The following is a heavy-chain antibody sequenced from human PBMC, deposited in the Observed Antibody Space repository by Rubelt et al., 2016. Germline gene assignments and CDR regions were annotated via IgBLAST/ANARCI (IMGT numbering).Heavy chain of an antibody. J-gene: IGHJ6*03. V-gene: IGHV4-59*01. CDR1: GGSISSYY. CDR3: ARGCYITRVRGAFYYMDG. Sequence: QVQLQESGPGLAKPSETLTLTCTVSGGSISSYYWRWVRQAPGKGLEWIGYMYFTGTTKYNPSLESRVAIPVDTSKKQFSLKSCSVTAADTAACYCARGCYITRVRGAFYYMDGWGKGTTVTVSS. D-gene: IGHD3-10*01. CDR2: MYFTGTT.